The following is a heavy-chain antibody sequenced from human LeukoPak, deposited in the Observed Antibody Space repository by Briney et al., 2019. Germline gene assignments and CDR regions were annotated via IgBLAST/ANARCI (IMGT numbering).Heavy chain of an antibody. Sequence: ASVKVSCKASGYTFTGYYMHWVRQAPGQGLEWMGWINPNSDGTNYAQKFQGRVTMTRDTSISTAYMELSRLRSDDTAVYYCARVTFIAVAGTISAFDIWGQGTMVTVSS. CDR2: INPNSDGT. CDR3: ARVTFIAVAGTISAFDI. D-gene: IGHD6-19*01. V-gene: IGHV1-2*02. J-gene: IGHJ3*02. CDR1: GYTFTGYY.